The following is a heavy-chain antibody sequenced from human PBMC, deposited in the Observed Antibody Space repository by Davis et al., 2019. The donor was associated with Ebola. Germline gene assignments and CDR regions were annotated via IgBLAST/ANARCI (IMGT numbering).Heavy chain of an antibody. CDR3: VKDSSNIWFDI. J-gene: IGHJ3*02. CDR2: IWYDGSNK. CDR1: GFSFNHYA. V-gene: IGHV3-33*06. D-gene: IGHD2/OR15-2a*01. Sequence: GESLKISCSASGFSFNHYAMHWVRQAPGKGLEWVAVIWYDGSNKYYADSVKGRFTISRDNSRGTLYLQMNSLRVEDTAIYYCVKDSSNIWFDIWGQGTLVTVSS.